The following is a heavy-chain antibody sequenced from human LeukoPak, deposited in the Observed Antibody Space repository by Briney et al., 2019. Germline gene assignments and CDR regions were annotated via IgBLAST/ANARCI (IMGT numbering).Heavy chain of an antibody. V-gene: IGHV3-23*01. J-gene: IGHJ6*02. Sequence: HAGGSLRLSCAASGFTFSSYAMSWVRQAPGKGLEWVSAISGSGGSTYYADSVKGRFTISRDNSKNTLYLQMNSLRAEDTAVYYCANFILEWLWYGMDVWGQGTTVTVSS. CDR2: ISGSGGST. CDR1: GFTFSSYA. D-gene: IGHD3-3*01. CDR3: ANFILEWLWYGMDV.